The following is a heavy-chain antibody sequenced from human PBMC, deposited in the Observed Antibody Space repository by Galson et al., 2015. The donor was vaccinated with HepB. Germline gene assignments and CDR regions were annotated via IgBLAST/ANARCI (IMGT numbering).Heavy chain of an antibody. CDR3: STGNWGYLEY. D-gene: IGHD7-27*01. CDR1: GHTFTGYH. J-gene: IGHJ4*02. V-gene: IGHV1-2*02. Sequence: SVKVSCKASGHTFTGYHMHWVRHAPGQGLQWMGWINPHSGGTKYSQNFQGRVTMTRDTSINTVYMELSRLRADDTAVYYCSTGNWGYLEYWGQGTLVTVSS. CDR2: INPHSGGT.